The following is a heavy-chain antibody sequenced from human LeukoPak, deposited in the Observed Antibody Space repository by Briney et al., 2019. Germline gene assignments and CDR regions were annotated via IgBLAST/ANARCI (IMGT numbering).Heavy chain of an antibody. V-gene: IGHV4-38-2*01. J-gene: IGHJ4*02. D-gene: IGHD6-19*01. Sequence: SETLSLTCAVSGYSISSGYYWGWIRQPPGKGLEWIGSIYHSGSTYYNPSLPSRVTISVDTSKHQFSLKLCSVAAADTAVYYCARHGGYSSGWLGYYFDYWGQGTLVTVSS. CDR2: IYHSGST. CDR3: ARHGGYSSGWLGYYFDY. CDR1: GYSISSGYY.